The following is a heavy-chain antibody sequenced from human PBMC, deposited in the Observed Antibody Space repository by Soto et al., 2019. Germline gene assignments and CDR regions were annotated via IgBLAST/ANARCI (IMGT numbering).Heavy chain of an antibody. CDR2: IIPILGTA. CDR1: GGTFSSYA. CDR3: ARSHGRVTTYAFDI. D-gene: IGHD4-17*01. Sequence: SVKVSCKASGGTFSSYASSWVRQAPGQGLEWMGRIIPILGTANYAQKFQGRVTITADKSTSTAYMELSSLRSEDTAVYYCARSHGRVTTYAFDIWGQGTMVTVSS. J-gene: IGHJ3*02. V-gene: IGHV1-69*04.